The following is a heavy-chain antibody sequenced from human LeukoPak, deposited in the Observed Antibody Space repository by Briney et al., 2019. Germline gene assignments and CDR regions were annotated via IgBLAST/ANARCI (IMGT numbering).Heavy chain of an antibody. Sequence: GASVKVSCKASGGTFSSYAISWVRQAPGQGLEWVGGIIPIFGTANYAQKFQGRFTITADESTSTAYMELSRLRSEDTAVYYCARNCGGDCYHFDYWGQGTLVTVSS. CDR2: IIPIFGTA. J-gene: IGHJ4*02. CDR1: GGTFSSYA. D-gene: IGHD2-21*01. CDR3: ARNCGGDCYHFDY. V-gene: IGHV1-69*13.